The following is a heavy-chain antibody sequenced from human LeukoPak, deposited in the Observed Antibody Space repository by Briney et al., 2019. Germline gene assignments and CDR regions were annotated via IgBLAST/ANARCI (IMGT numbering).Heavy chain of an antibody. D-gene: IGHD6-13*01. CDR3: ASEAAGTMRDY. Sequence: PGGSLRLSCAASGFTFSSYEMNWVRQAPGKGLEWVSYISSSGSTIYYADSVNGRFTISRDNAKNSLYLQMNSLRAEDTAVYYCASEAAGTMRDYWGQGTLVTVSS. V-gene: IGHV3-48*03. CDR1: GFTFSSYE. CDR2: ISSSGSTI. J-gene: IGHJ4*02.